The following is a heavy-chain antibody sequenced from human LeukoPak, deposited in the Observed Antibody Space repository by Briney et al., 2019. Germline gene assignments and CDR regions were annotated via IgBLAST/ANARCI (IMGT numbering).Heavy chain of an antibody. V-gene: IGHV3-30-3*01. Sequence: GGSLRLSCAASGFTFSSYAMHWVRQVPGKGLEWVSTISYDGSKKYYADSVKGRFTISRDNSKNTLYLQMSSLRAEDTALYYCARGPDPGVSGIPYYFDYWGQGTLVTVSS. CDR2: ISYDGSKK. CDR1: GFTFSSYA. CDR3: ARGPDPGVSGIPYYFDY. D-gene: IGHD1-14*01. J-gene: IGHJ4*02.